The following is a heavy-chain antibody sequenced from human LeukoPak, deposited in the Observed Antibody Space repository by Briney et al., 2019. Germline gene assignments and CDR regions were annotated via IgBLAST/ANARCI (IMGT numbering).Heavy chain of an antibody. V-gene: IGHV5-51*01. J-gene: IGHJ4*02. D-gene: IGHD5-24*01. Sequence: LGGPRNFSGKGSGYSFTSYWIAWVRKMQGKGLKWGGIIYPDDADTRYSPSSQGQVTISADKSISTAYLQWSSLKASDTAMYYCPRGLGDGYNAFDYWGQGTLVTVSS. CDR2: IYPDDADT. CDR1: GYSFTSYW. CDR3: PRGLGDGYNAFDY.